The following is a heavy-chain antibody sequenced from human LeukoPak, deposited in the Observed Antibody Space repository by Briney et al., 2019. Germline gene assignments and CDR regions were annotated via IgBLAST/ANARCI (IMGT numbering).Heavy chain of an antibody. Sequence: PGGSLRLSCSVSGVTFHYYSIHWLRQAPGKGLEWVSLTSGDGITTYFADSVKGRFTISRDNSKSSLFLQMNSLRAEDTAVYYCARPYGISWFGVFNFWCQGTLVTVSS. J-gene: IGHJ4*02. D-gene: IGHD3-10*01. V-gene: IGHV3-43*02. CDR1: GVTFHYYS. CDR2: TSGDGITT. CDR3: ARPYGISWFGVFNF.